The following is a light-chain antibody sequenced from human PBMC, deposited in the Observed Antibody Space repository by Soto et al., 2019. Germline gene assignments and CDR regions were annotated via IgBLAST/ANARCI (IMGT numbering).Light chain of an antibody. J-gene: IGKJ4*01. Sequence: EIVLSQSPATLSLSPGERASLSCRASQSISVYLAWYQQKSGQPPRLLIYDASNRATGIPARFSGSGSGTDFTLTISSLEPEDFAVYYCHQRTSWPPTFGGGTKVEI. CDR2: DAS. CDR3: HQRTSWPPT. V-gene: IGKV3-11*01. CDR1: QSISVY.